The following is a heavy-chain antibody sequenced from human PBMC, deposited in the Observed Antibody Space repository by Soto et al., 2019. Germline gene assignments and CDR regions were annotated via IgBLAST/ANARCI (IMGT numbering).Heavy chain of an antibody. D-gene: IGHD3-10*01. Sequence: LALTCTVSGGSISSGGYYWSWIRQPPGKGLEWIGYIYYSGSTNYNPSLKSRITISVDTSKNQFSLNLISVTAADTAVYYCARMHYFGSGKPNDYWGQGTLVTVSS. J-gene: IGHJ4*01. CDR2: IYYSGST. CDR3: ARMHYFGSGKPNDY. CDR1: GGSISSGGYY. V-gene: IGHV4-30-4*01.